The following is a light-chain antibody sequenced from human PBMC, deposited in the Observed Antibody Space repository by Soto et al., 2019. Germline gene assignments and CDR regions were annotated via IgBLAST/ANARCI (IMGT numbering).Light chain of an antibody. J-gene: IGLJ1*01. CDR2: EVS. Sequence: QSALTQPASVSGSPGQSTTISCTGTSSDVGAYNYISWYQQYPGTAPKIMIYEVSSRPSGVSHRFSGSKSGNTASLTISGIQPEDEADYYCSSFPSRSTFNSVFGNGKKVTV. CDR1: SSDVGAYNY. CDR3: SSFPSRSTFNSV. V-gene: IGLV2-14*01.